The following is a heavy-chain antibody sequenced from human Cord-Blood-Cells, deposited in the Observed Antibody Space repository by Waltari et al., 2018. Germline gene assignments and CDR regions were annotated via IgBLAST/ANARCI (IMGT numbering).Heavy chain of an antibody. V-gene: IGHV4-39*01. CDR3: ARQGDCGGDCYDAFDI. CDR1: GGPISSSSYY. Sequence: QLQLQESGPGLVKPSETLSLTCTVSGGPISSSSYYSGWIRPPPGKGLEWIGSIYYSGSTYYNPSLKSRVTISVDTSKNQFSLKLSSVTAADTAVYYCARQGDCGGDCYDAFDIWGQGTMVTVSS. D-gene: IGHD2-21*01. J-gene: IGHJ3*02. CDR2: IYYSGST.